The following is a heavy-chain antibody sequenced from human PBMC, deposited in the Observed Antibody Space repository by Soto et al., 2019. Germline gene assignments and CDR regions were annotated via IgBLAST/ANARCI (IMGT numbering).Heavy chain of an antibody. CDR2: IIPIFGTA. CDR1: GGTFSSYA. CDR3: XXXXXXDILTGYSNWFDP. V-gene: IGHV1-69*01. D-gene: IGHD3-9*01. J-gene: IGHJ5*02. Sequence: QVQLVQSGAEVKKPGSSVKVSCKASGGTFSSYAISWVRQAPGQGLEWMGGIIPIFGTANYAQKFQGRVTITADESTSTAYMELSSLRSEDTAVYYCXXXXXXDILTGYSNWFDPWGQXTXVTVSS.